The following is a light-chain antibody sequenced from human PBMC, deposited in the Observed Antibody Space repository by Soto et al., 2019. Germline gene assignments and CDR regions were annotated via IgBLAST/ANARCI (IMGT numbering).Light chain of an antibody. J-gene: IGLJ1*01. CDR2: DVG. Sequence: QSALTQPASVSGSPGQSITISCTGTSSDVGGYNYVSWYQQHPGKAPKLMIYDVGNRPSGVSNRFSGSKSGNTASLTISGLQAEDEADYYCGSYTSSSTHVFGTGTKVTVL. V-gene: IGLV2-14*01. CDR1: SSDVGGYNY. CDR3: GSYTSSSTHV.